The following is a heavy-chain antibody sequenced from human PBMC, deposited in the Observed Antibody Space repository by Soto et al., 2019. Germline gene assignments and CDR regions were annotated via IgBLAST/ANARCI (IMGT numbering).Heavy chain of an antibody. CDR1: GYTFSSFA. Sequence: QVQLVQSGAELKKPAASVTVSCKTSGYTFSSFAIHWVRQAPGRGLAWMGWINVGSGDRKYSERFEERIISSRDISASTAYLEVSSIRYEDSVVYDCAMTSYSFGAAWPHPWGQGTLLTVAS. CDR3: AMTSYSFGAAWPHP. D-gene: IGHD1-26*01. V-gene: IGHV1-3*01. J-gene: IGHJ5*02. CDR2: INVGSGDR.